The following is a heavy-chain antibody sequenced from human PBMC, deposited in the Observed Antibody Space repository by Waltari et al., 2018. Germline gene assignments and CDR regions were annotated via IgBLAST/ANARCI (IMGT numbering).Heavy chain of an antibody. J-gene: IGHJ4*02. CDR2: DYYSGST. V-gene: IGHV4-39*01. Sequence: QLQLQESGPGLVKPSETLSLTCTVSGGSISSSSYYWGWIRQPPGKGLEWMGSDYYSGSTYSNPSLKSRVTISVDTSKNQFSLKLSSVTAADTAVYYCASWARVATPLRDDYWGQGTLVTVSS. D-gene: IGHD5-12*01. CDR1: GGSISSSSYY. CDR3: ASWARVATPLRDDY.